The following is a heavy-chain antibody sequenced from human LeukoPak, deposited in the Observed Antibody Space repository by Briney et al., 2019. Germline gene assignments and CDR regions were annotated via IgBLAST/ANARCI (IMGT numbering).Heavy chain of an antibody. D-gene: IGHD1-26*01. J-gene: IGHJ4*02. Sequence: SETLSLTCTVSGGSISSYYWSWIRQPPGKGLEWIGYIYYSGSTNYNPSLKSRVTISVDTSKNQFSLKLSSVTAADTAVYYCARGPYSGSYQYPFDHWGQGTLVTVSS. CDR3: ARGPYSGSYQYPFDH. V-gene: IGHV4-59*01. CDR1: GGSISSYY. CDR2: IYYSGST.